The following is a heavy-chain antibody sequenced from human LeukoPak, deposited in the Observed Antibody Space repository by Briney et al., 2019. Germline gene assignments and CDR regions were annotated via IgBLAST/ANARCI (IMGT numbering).Heavy chain of an antibody. CDR3: ARISLGAIWGYYYGMDV. CDR1: GGTFSSYS. J-gene: IGHJ6*02. D-gene: IGHD1-26*01. CDR2: IIPIFDTA. V-gene: IGHV1-69*13. Sequence: AASVKVSCKASGGTFSSYSISWVRQAPGQGLEWMGGIIPIFDTADYAQKFQGRVTITAGESTSTAYMELSSLRSEDTAVFYCARISLGAIWGYYYGMDVWGQGTTVTVSS.